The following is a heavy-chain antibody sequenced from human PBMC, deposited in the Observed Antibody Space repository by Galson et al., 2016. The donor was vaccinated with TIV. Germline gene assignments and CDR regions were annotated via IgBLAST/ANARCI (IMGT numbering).Heavy chain of an antibody. CDR3: AKEVERRLHY. Sequence: SLRLSCADTGFTFRSYPMHWVRQAPGKGLEWVAVVSYDGSYKYYADSVKDRFTISRDNSKNTPYLQMSSLRAEDTAVYYCAKEVERRLHYWGQGTLVTVSA. CDR2: VSYDGSYK. D-gene: IGHD4-11*01. J-gene: IGHJ4*02. V-gene: IGHV3-30-3*01. CDR1: GFTFRSYP.